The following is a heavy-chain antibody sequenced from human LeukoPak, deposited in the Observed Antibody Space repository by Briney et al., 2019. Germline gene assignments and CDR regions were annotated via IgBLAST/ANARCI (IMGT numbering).Heavy chain of an antibody. Sequence: SETLSLTCTVHGDFVTDPGYYRGWVRQPPRKELEWIASVHSSGNTYYKSSLKSRVTISLDTSHKQISLSLTSVAASDTAVYFCARHGLQRFDYWGQGTLVPVSS. D-gene: IGHD2-2*01. CDR3: ARHGLQRFDY. V-gene: IGHV4-39*01. CDR2: VHSSGNT. CDR1: GDFVTDPGYY. J-gene: IGHJ4*02.